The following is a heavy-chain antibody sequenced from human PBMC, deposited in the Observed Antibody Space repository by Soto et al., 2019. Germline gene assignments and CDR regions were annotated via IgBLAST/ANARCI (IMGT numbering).Heavy chain of an antibody. CDR2: IYSGGTT. CDR1: GFTVSSNY. D-gene: IGHD4-4*01. V-gene: IGHV3-53*01. Sequence: PGGSLRLACAASGFTVSSNYMSWSRQSPGKGLEWVSVIYSGGTTYYADFVKGRFTLSRDTSKNTLYFQMNSLRAEDTAVYYCARESLQYSDMDVWGQGTTVTVSS. CDR3: ARESLQYSDMDV. J-gene: IGHJ6*02.